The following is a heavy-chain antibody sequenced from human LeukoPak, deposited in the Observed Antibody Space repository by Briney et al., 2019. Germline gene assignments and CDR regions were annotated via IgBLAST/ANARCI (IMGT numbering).Heavy chain of an antibody. CDR1: GGSISSGDYY. CDR2: IYYSGST. CDR3: ARAGDFYYFDY. V-gene: IGHV4-30-4*01. J-gene: IGHJ4*02. Sequence: SETLSLTCTVSGGSISSGDYYWSWIRQPPGKGLEWIGYIYYSGSTYYNPSLKSLVTISVDTSKNQFSLKLSSVTAADTAVYYCARAGDFYYFDYWGQGTLVTVSS. D-gene: IGHD3-3*01.